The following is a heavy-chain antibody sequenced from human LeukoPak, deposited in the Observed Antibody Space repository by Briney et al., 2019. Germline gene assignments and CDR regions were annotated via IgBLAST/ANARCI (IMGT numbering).Heavy chain of an antibody. CDR2: ISGSGDNT. CDR1: GFTFSSYA. D-gene: IGHD3-22*01. V-gene: IGHV3-23*01. J-gene: IGHJ4*02. Sequence: GGPLRLSCAASGFTFSSYAMSWVRQAPGKGLEWVSGISGSGDNTYYADSVKGRFTISRDNSKNTLYVQVNSLGTEDTAAYYCAKGSYYDSSGSFYFDYWGQGTLVTVSS. CDR3: AKGSYYDSSGSFYFDY.